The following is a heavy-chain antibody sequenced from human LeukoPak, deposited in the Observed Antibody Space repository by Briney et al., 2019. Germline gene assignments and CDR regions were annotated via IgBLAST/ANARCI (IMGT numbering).Heavy chain of an antibody. D-gene: IGHD6-25*01. CDR2: IRYDGSNK. CDR1: GFTFSSYG. Sequence: PGGSLRLSCAASGFTFSSYGMHWVRQAPGKGLEWVAFIRYDGSNKYYADSVKGRFTISRDNSKNTLYLQMNSLRAEDTAAYYCAGSPLYYYYYMDVWGKGTTVTVSS. V-gene: IGHV3-30*02. CDR3: AGSPLYYYYYMDV. J-gene: IGHJ6*03.